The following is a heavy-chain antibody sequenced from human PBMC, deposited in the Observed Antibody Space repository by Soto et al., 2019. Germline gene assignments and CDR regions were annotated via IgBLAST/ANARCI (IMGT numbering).Heavy chain of an antibody. V-gene: IGHV1-2*04. CDR2: INPNSGGT. CDR3: ARGAYSSYYYYYMDV. Sequence: ASVKVSCKASGYTFTVYYMHWVLQAPGQGLEWMGWINPNSGGTNYAQKFQGWVTMTRDTSISTAYMELSRLRSDDTAVYYCARGAYSSYYYYYMDVWGKGTTVTVSS. CDR1: GYTFTVYY. D-gene: IGHD6-19*01. J-gene: IGHJ6*03.